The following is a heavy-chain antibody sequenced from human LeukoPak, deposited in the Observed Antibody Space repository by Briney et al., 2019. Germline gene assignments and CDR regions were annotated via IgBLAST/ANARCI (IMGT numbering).Heavy chain of an antibody. Sequence: GGSLRLSCVISGFTFNRCWMNWVRQAPGKGLEWVAHINPDGRDTYYVDSVKGRFTISRDNAQNSMYLQMNSLRVEDTAVYYCTSWGDTTAEYFQRWGQGTLVTVSS. CDR2: INPDGRDT. J-gene: IGHJ1*01. D-gene: IGHD2-21*02. CDR3: TSWGDTTAEYFQR. CDR1: GFTFNRCW. V-gene: IGHV3-7*01.